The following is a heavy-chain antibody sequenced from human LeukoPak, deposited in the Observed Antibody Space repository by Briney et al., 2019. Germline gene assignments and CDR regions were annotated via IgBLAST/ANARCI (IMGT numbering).Heavy chain of an antibody. D-gene: IGHD3-9*01. CDR1: GFSFSGYA. CDR3: ARALRGAYYFDY. Sequence: GRPLRLSCVASGFSFSGYAIHWVRQAPGKGLEWVALISYNGGRKDYADSVKGRFTISRDNSKNTLYLQMNSLRAEDTAVYYCARALRGAYYFDYWGQGTLVTVSS. CDR2: ISYNGGRK. J-gene: IGHJ4*02. V-gene: IGHV3-30*14.